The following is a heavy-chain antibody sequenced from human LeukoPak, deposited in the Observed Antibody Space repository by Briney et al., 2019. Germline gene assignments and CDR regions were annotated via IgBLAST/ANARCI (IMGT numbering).Heavy chain of an antibody. V-gene: IGHV1-2*02. D-gene: IGHD7-27*01. J-gene: IGHJ4*02. CDR2: INPNSGGT. Sequence: ASVKVSCKASGYTFTGYYMHWVRLAPGQGLEWMGWINPNSGGTNYAQKFQGRVTVTRDTSISTAYMELSRLRSDDTAVYYCAREPLTGDNDDYWGQGTLVTVSS. CDR3: AREPLTGDNDDY. CDR1: GYTFTGYY.